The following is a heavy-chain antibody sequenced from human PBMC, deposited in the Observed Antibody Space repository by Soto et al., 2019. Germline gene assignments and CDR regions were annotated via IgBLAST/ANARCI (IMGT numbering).Heavy chain of an antibody. CDR1: GGSISSYY. J-gene: IGHJ4*02. V-gene: IGHV4-59*01. CDR2: IYYSGST. CDR3: ATQTANFYGSGSYYLPFDY. Sequence: SETLSLTCTVSGGSISSYYWTWIRQPPGKGLEWIGNIYYSGSTTYNPSLRSRVTISVDTSKNQFSLRLSSVTAADTAVYYCATQTANFYGSGSYYLPFDYWGQGTLVTVSS. D-gene: IGHD3-10*01.